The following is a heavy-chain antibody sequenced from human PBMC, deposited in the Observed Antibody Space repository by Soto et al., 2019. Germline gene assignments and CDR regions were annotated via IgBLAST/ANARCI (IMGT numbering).Heavy chain of an antibody. J-gene: IGHJ5*02. Sequence: GSLRLSCAASGFTFSSYAMSWVRQAPGKGLEWVSAISGSGGSTYYADSVKGRFTISRDNSKNTLYLQMNSLRAEDTAVYYCAKFVEGYDFWSGYYTGRNWFDPWGQGTLVTVSS. CDR1: GFTFSSYA. V-gene: IGHV3-23*01. CDR2: ISGSGGST. CDR3: AKFVEGYDFWSGYYTGRNWFDP. D-gene: IGHD3-3*01.